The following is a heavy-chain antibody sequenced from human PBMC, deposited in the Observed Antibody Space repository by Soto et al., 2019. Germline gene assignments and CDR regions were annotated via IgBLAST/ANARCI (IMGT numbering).Heavy chain of an antibody. Sequence: LSLTCTVSGGSISSGDYYWSWIRQPPGKGLEWIGYIYYSGSTYYNPSLKSRVTISVDTSKNQFSLKLSSVTAADTAVYYCARDLLYSGYDDYGMDVWGQGTTVTVSS. CDR1: GGSISSGDYY. J-gene: IGHJ6*02. CDR3: ARDLLYSGYDDYGMDV. D-gene: IGHD5-12*01. V-gene: IGHV4-30-4*01. CDR2: IYYSGST.